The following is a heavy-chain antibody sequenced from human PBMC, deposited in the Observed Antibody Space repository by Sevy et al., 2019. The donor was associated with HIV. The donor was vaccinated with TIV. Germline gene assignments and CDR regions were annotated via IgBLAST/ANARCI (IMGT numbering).Heavy chain of an antibody. CDR2: FDPEDGER. D-gene: IGHD3-22*01. Sequence: ASVKVSCKVSGYSLTGLSTHWVRQAPGKGLEWMGSFDPEDGERIYAQKLEGRVTMTEDTSADTAYMELNSLRFEDTAVYYCATTKDYYESSGCPFDYWGQGTLVTVSS. CDR3: ATTKDYYESSGCPFDY. V-gene: IGHV1-24*01. CDR1: GYSLTGLS. J-gene: IGHJ4*02.